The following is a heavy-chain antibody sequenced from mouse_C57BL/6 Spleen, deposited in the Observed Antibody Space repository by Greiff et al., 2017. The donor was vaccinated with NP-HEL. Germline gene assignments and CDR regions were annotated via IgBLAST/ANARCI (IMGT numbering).Heavy chain of an antibody. Sequence: QVQLQQPGAELVMPGASVKLSCKASGYTFTSYWMHWVKQRPGQGLEWIGEIDPSDSYTNYNQKFKGKSTLTVDKSSSTAYMQLSSLTSEDSAVYYCERNNDYYAMDYWGQGTSVTVSS. CDR2: IDPSDSYT. CDR3: ERNNDYYAMDY. V-gene: IGHV1-69*01. J-gene: IGHJ4*01. CDR1: GYTFTSYW.